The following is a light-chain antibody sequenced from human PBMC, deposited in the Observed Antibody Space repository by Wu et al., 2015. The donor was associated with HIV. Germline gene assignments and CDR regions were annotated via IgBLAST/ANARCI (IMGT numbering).Light chain of an antibody. J-gene: IGKJ4*01. V-gene: IGKV3-20*01. CDR1: QSVTRSY. Sequence: EIVLTQSPVALSLSPGERATLSCRASQSVTRSYLAWYQQKPGQAPRLLIYGTSSRATGIPDRFSGSGSGTDFTLTISRLEPEDFAVYYCQQCGSSPLTFGGGTKVEIK. CDR2: GTS. CDR3: QQCGSSPLT.